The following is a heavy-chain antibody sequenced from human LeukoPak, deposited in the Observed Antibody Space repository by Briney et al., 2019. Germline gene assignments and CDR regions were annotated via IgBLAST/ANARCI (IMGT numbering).Heavy chain of an antibody. CDR1: GFTFSSYA. CDR2: ISGTGSST. V-gene: IGHV3-23*01. J-gene: IGHJ4*02. CDR3: AKERATTTTFDY. D-gene: IGHD1-26*01. Sequence: GGSLRLSCAASGFTFSSYAMSWVRQAPGQGLEWVSAISGTGSSTYSADSVKGRFTISRDNSKNTLYLQMDSLRTEDTAVYYCAKERATTTTFDYWGQGTLITVSS.